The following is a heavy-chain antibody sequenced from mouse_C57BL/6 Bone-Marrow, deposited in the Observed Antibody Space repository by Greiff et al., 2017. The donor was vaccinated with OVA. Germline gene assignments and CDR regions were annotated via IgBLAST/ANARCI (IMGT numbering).Heavy chain of an antibody. CDR2: INPNNGGT. J-gene: IGHJ3*01. Sequence: EVQLQQPGPELVKPGASVKISCKASGYTFTDYYMNWVKQSHGKSLEWIGDINPNNGGTSYNQKFKGKATLTVDKSSSTAYMELRSLTSEDSAVYYCAREIGNWEGWFAYWGQGTLVTVSA. V-gene: IGHV1-26*01. CDR3: AREIGNWEGWFAY. D-gene: IGHD4-1*01. CDR1: GYTFTDYY.